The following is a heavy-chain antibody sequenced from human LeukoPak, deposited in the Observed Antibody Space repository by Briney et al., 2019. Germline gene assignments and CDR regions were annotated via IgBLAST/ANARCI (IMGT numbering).Heavy chain of an antibody. D-gene: IGHD6-19*01. Sequence: SGGSLRLSCAASGFTFTTSWMNWVRQAPGKGLEWVAMIKGDGSQSYYVDSVRGRFTISRDNAKDSLYLQMNSLRAEDTAVYYCARGASESSTGWYYFDYWGQGALVTVSS. V-gene: IGHV3-7*03. CDR1: GFTFTTSW. CDR2: IKGDGSQS. CDR3: ARGASESSTGWYYFDY. J-gene: IGHJ4*02.